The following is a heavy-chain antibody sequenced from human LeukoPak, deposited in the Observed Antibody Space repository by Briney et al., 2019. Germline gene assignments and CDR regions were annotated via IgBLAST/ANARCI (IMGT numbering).Heavy chain of an antibody. V-gene: IGHV3-74*01. Sequence: PGGSLRLSCADSGFTFSSYWMHWVRHVPRKGLLGVSRINPGGSSTAYAASVKGRFTISRDNAKNTLYLQMDSLRAEDTAIYYSARNNQADDYWGQGTLVTVSS. CDR2: INPGGSST. CDR3: ARNNQADDY. CDR1: GFTFSSYW. J-gene: IGHJ4*02. D-gene: IGHD1/OR15-1a*01.